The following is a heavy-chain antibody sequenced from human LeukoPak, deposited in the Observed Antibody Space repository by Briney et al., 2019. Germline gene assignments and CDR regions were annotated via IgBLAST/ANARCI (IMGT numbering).Heavy chain of an antibody. J-gene: IGHJ5*02. CDR1: GYTFTGYY. V-gene: IGHV1-2*02. Sequence: GASVKVSCKASGYTFTGYYMHWVRQAPGQGLERMGWINPNSGGTNYAQKFQGRVTMTTDTSISTAYMELSRLRSDDTAVYYCARVHDYYDSSGYYIGSSGFDPWGQGTLVTVSS. D-gene: IGHD3-22*01. CDR3: ARVHDYYDSSGYYIGSSGFDP. CDR2: INPNSGGT.